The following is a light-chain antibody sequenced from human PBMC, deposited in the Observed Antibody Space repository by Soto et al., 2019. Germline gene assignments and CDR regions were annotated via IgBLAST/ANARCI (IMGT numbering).Light chain of an antibody. CDR2: EVR. CDR3: TSYAGGNILV. CDR1: SSDIGSYNF. J-gene: IGLJ2*01. V-gene: IGLV2-8*01. Sequence: QSALTQPPSASGSPGQSVTISCTGTSSDIGSYNFVSWYQQHPGKAPKVMLYEVRKRPSGAPDRFSGSKSGNTASLTVSGLQADDEADYYCTSYAGGNILVFGGGTKLTVL.